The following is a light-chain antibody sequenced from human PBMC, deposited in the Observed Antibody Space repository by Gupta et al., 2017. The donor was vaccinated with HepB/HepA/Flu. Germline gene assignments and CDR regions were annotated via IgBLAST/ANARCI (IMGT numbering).Light chain of an antibody. J-gene: IGLJ2*01. CDR2: GND. V-gene: IGLV1-51*01. Sequence: QSVLTQPPSVSAAPGQKVTISCSGGSSNIGSNSVSWYQHLPGTAPNLLINGNDKRPSGIPDRFSGSKSGTSAALDITGLQTGDEADYYCGTWDTSLSVVAFGGGTKLTVL. CDR1: SSNIGSNS. CDR3: GTWDTSLSVVA.